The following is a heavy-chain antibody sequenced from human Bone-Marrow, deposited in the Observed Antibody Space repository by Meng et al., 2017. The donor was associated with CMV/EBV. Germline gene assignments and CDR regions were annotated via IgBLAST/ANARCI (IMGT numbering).Heavy chain of an antibody. CDR2: ISGSGGST. CDR3: AKDVRGSWFGELLYPFDY. J-gene: IGHJ4*02. D-gene: IGHD3-10*01. Sequence: FNSYAMSWVRQAPGKGLEWVSAISGSGGSTYYADSVKGRFTISRDNSKNTLYLQMNSLRAEDTAVYYCAKDVRGSWFGELLYPFDYWGQGTLVTVSS. V-gene: IGHV3-23*01. CDR1: FNSYA.